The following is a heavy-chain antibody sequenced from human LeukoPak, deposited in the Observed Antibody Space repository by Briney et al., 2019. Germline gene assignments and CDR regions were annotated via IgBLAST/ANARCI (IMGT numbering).Heavy chain of an antibody. CDR1: GGSFSGYY. D-gene: IGHD3-3*01. J-gene: IGHJ6*02. CDR2: INHSGST. Sequence: SETLSLTCAVYGGSFSGYYWSWIRQPPGKGLEWIGEINHSGSTNYNPSLKSRVTISVDTSKNQFSLKLSSVTAADTAVYYCARWVGVVARPTPYYYYYHGMDVWGQGTTVTVSS. V-gene: IGHV4-34*01. CDR3: ARWVGVVARPTPYYYYYHGMDV.